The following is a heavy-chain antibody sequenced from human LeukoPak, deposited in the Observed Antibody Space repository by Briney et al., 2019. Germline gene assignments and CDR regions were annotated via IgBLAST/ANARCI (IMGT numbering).Heavy chain of an antibody. CDR1: GGSISSSSYY. D-gene: IGHD6-13*01. Sequence: SETLSLTCTVSGGSISSSSYYWGWIRQPPGKGLEWIGSIYYSGSTYYNPSLKSRVTISVDTSKNQFSLKLSSVTAADTAVYYCARDRSSPNWYFDLWGRGTLVTVSS. J-gene: IGHJ2*01. CDR2: IYYSGST. CDR3: ARDRSSPNWYFDL. V-gene: IGHV4-39*07.